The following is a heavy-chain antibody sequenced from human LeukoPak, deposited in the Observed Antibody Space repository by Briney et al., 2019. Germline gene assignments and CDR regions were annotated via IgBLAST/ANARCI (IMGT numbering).Heavy chain of an antibody. D-gene: IGHD6-19*01. J-gene: IGHJ4*02. Sequence: SETLSLTCNVSGATVSDFYWTWIRQPPGKGLEWIGYMFYNGRTNYNPSLESRVTISVDTSKNQFSLKLTSVTAADTALYYCARGGDIAVAGIIDYWGQGTRVIVSS. CDR1: GATVSDFY. V-gene: IGHV4-59*08. CDR2: MFYNGRT. CDR3: ARGGDIAVAGIIDY.